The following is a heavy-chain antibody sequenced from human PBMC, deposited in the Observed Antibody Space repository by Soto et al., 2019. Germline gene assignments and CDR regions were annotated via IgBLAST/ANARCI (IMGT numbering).Heavy chain of an antibody. CDR3: ARGAAFYYYGSGSYYLV. CDR2: ISPYNGNT. V-gene: IGHV1-18*01. J-gene: IGHJ4*02. D-gene: IGHD3-10*01. CDR1: GYTFTSYG. Sequence: ASVKVSCKASGYTFTSYGINWVRQAPGQGLQWMGWISPYNGNTNYAQKLQGRVTMTTDTSTSTAYMELRSLRSDDTAVYYCARGAAFYYYGSGSYYLVWGQGTLVIVSS.